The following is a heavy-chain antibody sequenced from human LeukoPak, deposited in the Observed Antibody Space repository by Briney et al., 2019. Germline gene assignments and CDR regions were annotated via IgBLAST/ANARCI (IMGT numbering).Heavy chain of an antibody. CDR1: GGSFSGYY. CDR3: ARGRRTWSCGMGNDH. Sequence: SETLSLTCAVYGGSFSGYYWSWIRQPPGKGLEWIGEINHSGSTNYNPSLKSRVTISVDTSKNQFSLKLSSVTAADTAVYYCARGRRTWSCGMGNDHWGQGTLVTVSS. J-gene: IGHJ4*02. V-gene: IGHV4-34*01. CDR2: INHSGST. D-gene: IGHD1-26*01.